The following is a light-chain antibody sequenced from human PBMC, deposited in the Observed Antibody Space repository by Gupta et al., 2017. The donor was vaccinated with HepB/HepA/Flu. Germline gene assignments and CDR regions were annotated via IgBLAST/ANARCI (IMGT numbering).Light chain of an antibody. CDR2: MAS. CDR3: QQDNNSMCS. Sequence: DIQMTQSPFTLSASVRDRVTITCRASQSSSNWLAWYQQKPGKAPKLLIYMASSVQSGVPARFSGSGSGTDFTLTISSLQPDDFATYYCQQDNNSMCSFGQGTKLEMK. CDR1: QSSSNW. J-gene: IGKJ2*04. V-gene: IGKV1-5*03.